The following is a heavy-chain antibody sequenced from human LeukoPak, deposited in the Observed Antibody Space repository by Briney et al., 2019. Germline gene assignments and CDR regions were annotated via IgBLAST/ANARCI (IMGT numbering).Heavy chain of an antibody. J-gene: IGHJ4*02. CDR3: AEDLGIWGSYRSPQFDY. D-gene: IGHD3-16*02. Sequence: PGGSLRLSCAASGFTFSSYGMHWVRQAPGKGLEWVAVISYDGSNKYYADSVKGRFTISRDNSKNTLYLQMNSLRAEDTAVYYCAEDLGIWGSYRSPQFDYWGQGTLVTVSS. CDR2: ISYDGSNK. V-gene: IGHV3-30*18. CDR1: GFTFSSYG.